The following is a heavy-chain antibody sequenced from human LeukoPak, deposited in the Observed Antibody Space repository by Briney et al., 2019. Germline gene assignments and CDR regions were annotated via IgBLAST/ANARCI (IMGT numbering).Heavy chain of an antibody. J-gene: IGHJ4*02. Sequence: GGSLRLSCAASGFTFSSYGMHWVRQAPGKGLEWVAFISYGRSNKYYADSVKGRFTISRDNSKNSLYLQMNSLRAEDTAVYYCAKDLNEARDYDILTGFDYWGQGTLVTVSS. V-gene: IGHV3-30*18. CDR3: AKDLNEARDYDILTGFDY. CDR1: GFTFSSYG. CDR2: ISYGRSNK. D-gene: IGHD3-9*01.